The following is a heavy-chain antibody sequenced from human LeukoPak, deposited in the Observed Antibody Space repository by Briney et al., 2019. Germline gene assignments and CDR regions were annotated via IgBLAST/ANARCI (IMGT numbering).Heavy chain of an antibody. J-gene: IGHJ4*02. Sequence: GGSLRLSCAASGFTFSGYAMSWVRQAPGKGLEWVSAISGSGGSTYYADSVKGRFTISRDNSKNTLYLQMNSLRAEDTAVYYCAKVEESGSYPGPFDYWGQGTLVTVSS. D-gene: IGHD1-26*01. CDR1: GFTFSGYA. CDR2: ISGSGGST. CDR3: AKVEESGSYPGPFDY. V-gene: IGHV3-23*01.